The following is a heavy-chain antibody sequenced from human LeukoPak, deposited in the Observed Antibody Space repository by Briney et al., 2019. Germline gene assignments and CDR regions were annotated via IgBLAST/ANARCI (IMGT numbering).Heavy chain of an antibody. V-gene: IGHV1-8*01. CDR2: MNPNSGNT. J-gene: IGHJ6*03. Sequence: ASVKVSCKASGYTFTSYDINWVRQATGQGLERMGWMNPNSGNTGYAQKFQGRVTMTRNTSISTAYMELSSLRSEDTAVYYCARGVRLSCYSCRYYYYYMDVWGKGTTVTVSS. D-gene: IGHD2-15*01. CDR3: ARGVRLSCYSCRYYYYYMDV. CDR1: GYTFTSYD.